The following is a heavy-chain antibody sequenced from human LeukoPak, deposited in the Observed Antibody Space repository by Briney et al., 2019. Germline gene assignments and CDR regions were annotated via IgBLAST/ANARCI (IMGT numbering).Heavy chain of an antibody. Sequence: GGSLRLSCAASGFTFTRYWMYWVRQAPGKGLVWVSRINSDGSSTSYADSVKGRFTISRDNSKNTLYLQMNSLRAEDTAVYYCAKQLGYCSDGSCYFPYWGQGTLVTVSS. CDR1: GFTFTRYW. V-gene: IGHV3-74*01. D-gene: IGHD2-15*01. CDR3: AKQLGYCSDGSCYFPY. CDR2: INSDGSST. J-gene: IGHJ4*02.